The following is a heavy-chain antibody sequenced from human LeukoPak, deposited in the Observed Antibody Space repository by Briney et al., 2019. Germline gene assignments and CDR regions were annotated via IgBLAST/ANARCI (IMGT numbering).Heavy chain of an antibody. D-gene: IGHD3-10*01. Sequence: GALRPSCAASGFTFSSYAMHWDRQAPGKGLGRVAVTSYDGSNKYYADSVKGRFTISRDNSKNTLYLQMNSRRAEDTAVYYGARETPLGRDTIYYFDYWGQGTLVTVSS. J-gene: IGHJ4*02. V-gene: IGHV3-30-3*01. CDR2: TSYDGSNK. CDR3: ARETPLGRDTIYYFDY. CDR1: GFTFSSYA.